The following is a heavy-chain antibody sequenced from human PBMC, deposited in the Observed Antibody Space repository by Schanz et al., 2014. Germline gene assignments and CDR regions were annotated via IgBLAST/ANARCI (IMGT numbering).Heavy chain of an antibody. CDR3: ARPALWFGDNCFDP. V-gene: IGHV3-23*01. J-gene: IGHJ5*02. CDR1: GFTFSSYA. D-gene: IGHD3-10*01. CDR2: ISGSGGST. Sequence: EVQLLESGGGLVQPGGSLRLSCAASGFTFSSYAMSWVRQAPGKGLEWVSAISGSGGSTYYADSVRGRFTMSRDNAKNTLYLQMNSLRAEDTAVYYCARPALWFGDNCFDPWGQGTLVTVSS.